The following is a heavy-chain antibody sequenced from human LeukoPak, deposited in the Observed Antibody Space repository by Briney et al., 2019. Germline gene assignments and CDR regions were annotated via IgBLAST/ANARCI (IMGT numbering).Heavy chain of an antibody. V-gene: IGHV3-7*03. D-gene: IGHD3-3*01. J-gene: IGHJ3*02. CDR2: IKQDGSEK. CDR1: GFTFSSYW. CDR3: AKEPPYYDFWSGYYCPDAFYI. Sequence: PGGSLRLSCAASGFTFSSYWMSWVRQAPGKGLEWVANIKQDGSEKYYVDSVEGRFTISRDNSKNTLYLQMNSLRAEDTAVYYCAKEPPYYDFWSGYYCPDAFYIWGQGKMVTVPS.